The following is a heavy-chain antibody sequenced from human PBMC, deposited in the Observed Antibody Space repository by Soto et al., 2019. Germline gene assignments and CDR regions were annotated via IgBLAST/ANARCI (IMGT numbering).Heavy chain of an antibody. CDR3: ARSDVNYDSSYYYYGMDV. J-gene: IGHJ6*02. V-gene: IGHV1-69*06. CDR2: IIPIFGTA. CDR1: GGTFSSYA. D-gene: IGHD5-12*01. Sequence: QVQLVQSGAEVKKPGSSVKVSCKASGGTFSSYAISWVRQAPGQGLEWMGGIIPIFGTANYAQKFQGRVTITADKSTSTAYMELSSLRSEDTAVYYCARSDVNYDSSYYYYGMDVWGQGTTVTVSS.